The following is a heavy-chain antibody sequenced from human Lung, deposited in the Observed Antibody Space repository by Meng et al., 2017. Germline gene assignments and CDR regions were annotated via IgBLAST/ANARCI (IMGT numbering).Heavy chain of an antibody. CDR3: ARVWITEMANFDY. CDR2: INVDNGNT. D-gene: IGHD5-24*01. J-gene: IGHJ4*02. CDR1: GYTFTNYA. Sequence: QVLLVQSGAAVKKPGASVNVSCKASGYTFTNYAMHWVRQAPGQRLEWMGWINVDNGNTRYSQKFQGRVSFTRDTSASTVYMELSSLRSEDTAVYYCARVWITEMANFDYWGQGTLVTVSS. V-gene: IGHV1-3*01.